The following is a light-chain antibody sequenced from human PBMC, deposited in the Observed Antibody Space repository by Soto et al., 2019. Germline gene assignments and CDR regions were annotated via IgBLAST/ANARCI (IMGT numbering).Light chain of an antibody. J-gene: IGLJ2*01. CDR3: SSYTTSNTLV. V-gene: IGLV2-14*03. CDR1: SSDVGAYNF. CDR2: DVT. Sequence: QSALTQPASVSGSPGQSITISCTGTSSDVGAYNFVSWYQQHPGKAPKLMIYDVTNRPSGVSSRFSGSKSGNTASLAISGFQAEDEGDYYCSSYTTSNTLVFGGGTPLTVL.